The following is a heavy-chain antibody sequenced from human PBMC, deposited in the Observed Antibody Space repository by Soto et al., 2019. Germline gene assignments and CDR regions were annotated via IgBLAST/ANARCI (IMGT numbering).Heavy chain of an antibody. Sequence: QITLNESGPTVVKPAETLTLTCTFSGFSLTTSGVGVGWIRQSPGKAPEWLALIYWDDDKHYSASLKSRLTITKDTSKNQVVLTMASVDPAETATYYCAHRILRTVFGLVTTTAIYFDFWGQGTPVVVSS. D-gene: IGHD3-3*01. V-gene: IGHV2-5*02. CDR2: IYWDDDK. CDR3: AHRILRTVFGLVTTTAIYFDF. CDR1: GFSLTTSGVG. J-gene: IGHJ4*02.